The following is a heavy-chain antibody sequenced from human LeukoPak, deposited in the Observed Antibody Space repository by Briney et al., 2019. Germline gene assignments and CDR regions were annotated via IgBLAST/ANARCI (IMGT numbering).Heavy chain of an antibody. V-gene: IGHV1-8*01. J-gene: IGHJ5*02. CDR1: GYPFSTYE. D-gene: IGHD1-14*01. CDR3: ARGPRNDP. Sequence: ASVKVSCKTSGYPFSTYEINWVRRAAGQGLEWMGWVHHNSGNTAYAQKFQGRVTMTRDTSISTAYMELSGLRSDDTAVYFCARGPRNDPWGQGTLVTVSS. CDR2: VHHNSGNT.